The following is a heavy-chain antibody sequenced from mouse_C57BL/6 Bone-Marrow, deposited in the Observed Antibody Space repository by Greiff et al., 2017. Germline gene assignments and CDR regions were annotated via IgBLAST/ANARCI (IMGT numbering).Heavy chain of an antibody. CDR2: INPYNGGT. CDR3: ARSRCSITTVVATDY. V-gene: IGHV1-19*01. D-gene: IGHD1-1*01. CDR1: GYTFTDYY. J-gene: IGHJ2*01. Sequence: EVQRVESGPVLVKPGASVKMSCKASGYTFTDYYMNWVKQSHGKSLEWIGVINPYNGGTSYNQKFKGKATLTVDKSSSTAYMELNSLTSEDSAVYYCARSRCSITTVVATDYGGQGTTLTVSS.